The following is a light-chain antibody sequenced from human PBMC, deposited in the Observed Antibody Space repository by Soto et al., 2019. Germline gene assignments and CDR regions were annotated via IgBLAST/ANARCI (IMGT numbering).Light chain of an antibody. V-gene: IGKV3-20*01. J-gene: IGKJ2*01. CDR3: QQYGSSPPEYT. CDR2: GAS. CDR1: QSFSSSY. Sequence: EIVLTQSPGTLSLSPGERATLSCRASQSFSSSYLAWYQQKPGQAPRLLIYGASSRATGIPDRFSGSGSGTDFTLTISRLEPEDCAVYYCQQYGSSPPEYTFGQGTKLEIK.